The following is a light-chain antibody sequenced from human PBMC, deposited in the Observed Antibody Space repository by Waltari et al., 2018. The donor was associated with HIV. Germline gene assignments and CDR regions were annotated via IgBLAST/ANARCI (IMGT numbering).Light chain of an antibody. Sequence: EIVLTQYPATLSLSPGERATISCRASGNLVIFLGWFQQKPGQPLRLLVYNGSKRATAIPSRFTGSGSGTDFTLTITSLEPEDFAFYFCQQRRAFPPTFGGGTKVEIK. V-gene: IGKV3-11*01. CDR2: NGS. CDR3: QQRRAFPPT. J-gene: IGKJ4*01. CDR1: GNLVIF.